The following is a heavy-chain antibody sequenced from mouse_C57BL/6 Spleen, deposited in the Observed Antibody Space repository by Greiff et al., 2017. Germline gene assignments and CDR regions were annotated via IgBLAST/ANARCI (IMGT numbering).Heavy chain of an antibody. CDR2: LYPGDGDT. CDR3: AREDGYYDY. J-gene: IGHJ2*01. CDR1: GYAFSSYW. Sequence: QVQLQQSGAELVKPGASVKISCKASGYAFSSYWMNWVKPRPGKGLEWIGQLYPGDGDTNYNGKFKGKATLTADKSSSTAYMQLSSLTSEDSAVYFCAREDGYYDYWGQGTTLTVSS. D-gene: IGHD2-3*01. V-gene: IGHV1-80*01.